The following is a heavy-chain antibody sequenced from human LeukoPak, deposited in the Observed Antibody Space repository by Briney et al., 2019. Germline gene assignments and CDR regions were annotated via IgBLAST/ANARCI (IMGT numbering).Heavy chain of an antibody. CDR1: GYTFTGYY. CDR3: ARERLRSRYSYGPNYYYYGMDV. CDR2: INPNSGST. Sequence: ASVKVSCKASGYTFTGYYMHWVRQAPGQGLEWMGWINPNSGSTNYAQKFQGRVTMTRDTSISTAYMELSRLRSDDTAVYYCARERLRSRYSYGPNYYYYGMDVWGQGTTVTVSS. V-gene: IGHV1-2*02. D-gene: IGHD5-18*01. J-gene: IGHJ6*02.